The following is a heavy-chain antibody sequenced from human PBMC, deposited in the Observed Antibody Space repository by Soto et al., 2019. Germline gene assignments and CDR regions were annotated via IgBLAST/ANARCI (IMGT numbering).Heavy chain of an antibody. Sequence: SETLSLTCTVSGDSVSSGVYYWSWIRQPPGKGLEWIGYIYYSGTADYNPSLKNRVTMSVDTSKNQFSLNLRSVTAADTALYYCTRVNGITSGGRYFDYWGQGSLVTVSS. J-gene: IGHJ4*02. CDR1: GDSVSSGVYY. D-gene: IGHD1-20*01. CDR2: IYYSGTA. V-gene: IGHV4-61*08. CDR3: TRVNGITSGGRYFDY.